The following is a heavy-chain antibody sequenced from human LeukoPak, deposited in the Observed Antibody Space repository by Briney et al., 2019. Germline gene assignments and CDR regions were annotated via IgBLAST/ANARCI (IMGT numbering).Heavy chain of an antibody. Sequence: PGGSLRLSCAASGFTFSSHWMSRVRQAPGKGLEWVANIKKDGSEKYYVDSVKGRFTISRDNSKNTLYLQMNSLRAEDTAVYYCARAFTSTGYYYVEYWGQGTLVTVSS. CDR3: ARAFTSTGYYYVEY. J-gene: IGHJ4*02. CDR1: GFTFSSHW. CDR2: IKKDGSEK. D-gene: IGHD3-22*01. V-gene: IGHV3-7*02.